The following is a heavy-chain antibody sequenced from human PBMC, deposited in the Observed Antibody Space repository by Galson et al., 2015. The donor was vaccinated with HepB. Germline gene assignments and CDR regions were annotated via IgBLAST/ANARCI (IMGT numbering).Heavy chain of an antibody. J-gene: IGHJ2*01. CDR2: SNTYNGNT. Sequence: SVKVSCKASGYIFTKYNIGWVRQAPGQGLEWLGWSNTYNGNTNHAQNLQGRFTMTTDTSTNTAYMELRTLTSDDTAVYYCARVPDFGDYSYYYFDLWGRGTLVTVSS. CDR3: ARVPDFGDYSYYYFDL. CDR1: GYIFTKYN. V-gene: IGHV1-18*01. D-gene: IGHD4-17*01.